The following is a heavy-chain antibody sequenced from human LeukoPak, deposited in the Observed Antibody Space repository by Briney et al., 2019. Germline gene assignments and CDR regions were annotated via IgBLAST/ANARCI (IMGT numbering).Heavy chain of an antibody. CDR2: INPNSGGT. Sequence: ASVKVSCKASGYTFTGYYMHWVRQAPGQGLEWVGWINPNSGGTNYAQKFPGRVTMTRDTSISTAYMELSRLRSDDTAVYYCARDNAGWFGKSDPGPKDYWGQGTLVTVSS. CDR3: ARDNAGWFGKSDPGPKDY. J-gene: IGHJ4*02. CDR1: GYTFTGYY. D-gene: IGHD3-10*01. V-gene: IGHV1-2*02.